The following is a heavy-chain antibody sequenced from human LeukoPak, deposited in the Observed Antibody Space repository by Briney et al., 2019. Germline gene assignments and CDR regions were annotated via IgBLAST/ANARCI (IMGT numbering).Heavy chain of an antibody. CDR3: ARRWNYGRNYYIDV. D-gene: IGHD1-7*01. Sequence: PSETLSLTCAVYGGSFSNYYWSWIRQPPGKGLEWIGEINDNGRIKYNPSLMSRVTVSVDPSKNQFSLSSTSVTATDTAVYYCARRWNYGRNYYIDVWGKGATVSVSS. CDR1: GGSFSNYY. J-gene: IGHJ6*03. V-gene: IGHV4-34*01. CDR2: INDNGRI.